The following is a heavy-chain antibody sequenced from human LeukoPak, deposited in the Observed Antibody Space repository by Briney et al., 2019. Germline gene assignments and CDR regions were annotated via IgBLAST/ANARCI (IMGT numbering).Heavy chain of an antibody. CDR3: STLTSRGLSDS. CDR1: GFTFTNAW. D-gene: IGHD1-20*01. J-gene: IGHJ4*02. Sequence: GGSLRLSCAASGFTFTNAWMSWVRQAPGKGLEWVGRIKSKADGETIDYAAPVKGRFTFSRDDSKNMLYLQMNSLKSEDTAVYYCSTLTSRGLSDSWGQGTLVTVSS. V-gene: IGHV3-15*07. CDR2: IKSKADGETI.